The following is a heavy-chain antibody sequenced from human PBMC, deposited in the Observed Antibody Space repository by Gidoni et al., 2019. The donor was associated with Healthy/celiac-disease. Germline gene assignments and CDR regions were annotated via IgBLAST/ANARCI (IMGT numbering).Heavy chain of an antibody. CDR1: GFTFSSYA. Sequence: QVQLVESGGGVVQPGRSLRLSCAASGFTFSSYAMPWVRQAPGKGLEWVAVISYDGSNKYYADSVKGRFTISRDNSKNTLYLQMNSLRDEDTAVYYCASGSIFGAYGMDVWGQGTTVTVSS. J-gene: IGHJ6*02. V-gene: IGHV3-30-3*01. CDR3: ASGSIFGAYGMDV. CDR2: ISYDGSNK. D-gene: IGHD3-3*01.